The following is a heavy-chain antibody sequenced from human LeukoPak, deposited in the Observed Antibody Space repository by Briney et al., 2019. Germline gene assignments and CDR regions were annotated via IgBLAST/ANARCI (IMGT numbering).Heavy chain of an antibody. CDR2: ISGSGGST. D-gene: IGHD4-23*01. J-gene: IGHJ2*01. Sequence: SGGSLRLSCAASGFTFSSYAMSWVRQAPGKGRGWVSAISGSGGSTYYADSVKGRFTISRDNSKNMLYLQMNSLRAEDTAVYYCARGALGKRRRDYWYFDLWGRGTLVTVSS. CDR3: ARGALGKRRRDYWYFDL. CDR1: GFTFSSYA. V-gene: IGHV3-23*01.